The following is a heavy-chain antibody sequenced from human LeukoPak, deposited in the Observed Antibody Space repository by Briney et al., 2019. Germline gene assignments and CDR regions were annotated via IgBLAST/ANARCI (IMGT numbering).Heavy chain of an antibody. D-gene: IGHD3-22*01. CDR3: ARAVGKGPLYDTSGYFYGGGAFDI. CDR2: INPSGGST. J-gene: IGHJ3*02. Sequence: ASVKVSCKASGYTFSSYYIHWVRQAPGQGLQWMGIINPSGGSTSYAQKFQGRVIMTRDTSTSTVHMELSSLRSEDTALYYCARAVGKGPLYDTSGYFYGGGAFDIWGQGTVVTVSS. CDR1: GYTFSSYY. V-gene: IGHV1-46*01.